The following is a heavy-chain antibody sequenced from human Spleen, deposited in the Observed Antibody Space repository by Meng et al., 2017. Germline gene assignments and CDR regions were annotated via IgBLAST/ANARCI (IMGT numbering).Heavy chain of an antibody. D-gene: IGHD6-13*01. CDR2: IYPGDSDT. Sequence: GESLKISCKGSGYSFTSYWIGWVRQMPGKGLEWMGIIYPGDSDTRYSPSFQGQVTISADKSLSTAYLQWSSLKASDTAMYYCARHHSSNWYADSYFYGMDVWGQGTTVTVSS. CDR3: ARHHSSNWYADSYFYGMDV. V-gene: IGHV5-51*01. CDR1: GYSFTSYW. J-gene: IGHJ6*02.